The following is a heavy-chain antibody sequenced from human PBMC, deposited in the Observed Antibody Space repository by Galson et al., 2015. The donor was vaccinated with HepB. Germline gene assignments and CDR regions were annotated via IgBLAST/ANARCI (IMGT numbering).Heavy chain of an antibody. Sequence: SLRLSCAASGFTFSSYAMSWVRQAPGKGLEWVSAISGSGGSTYYADSVKGRFTISRDNSKNTLYLQMNSLRAEDTAVYYCAKDISNRLGGGDYWGQGTLVTVSS. J-gene: IGHJ4*02. CDR3: AKDISNRLGGGDY. V-gene: IGHV3-23*01. D-gene: IGHD5-12*01. CDR1: GFTFSSYA. CDR2: ISGSGGST.